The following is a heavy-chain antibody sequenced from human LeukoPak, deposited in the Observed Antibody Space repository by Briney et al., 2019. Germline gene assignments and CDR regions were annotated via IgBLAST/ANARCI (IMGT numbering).Heavy chain of an antibody. V-gene: IGHV4-4*07. CDR1: GGSISSYF. Sequence: SETLSLTCTVSGGSISSYFWSWIRQPAGKGLEWIGRIYTSGSTYYNPSLKSRVTMSVDTSKNQFSLKLSSVTAADTAVYFCARGPYCGGDCYFAYWGQGTLVTVSS. J-gene: IGHJ4*02. CDR3: ARGPYCGGDCYFAY. CDR2: IYTSGST. D-gene: IGHD2-21*02.